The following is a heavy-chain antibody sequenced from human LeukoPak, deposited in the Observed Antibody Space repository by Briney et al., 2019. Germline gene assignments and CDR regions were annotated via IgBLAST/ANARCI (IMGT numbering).Heavy chain of an antibody. V-gene: IGHV1-18*01. CDR2: ISAYNGNT. CDR3: ARDYLYSSKGDFDY. J-gene: IGHJ4*02. D-gene: IGHD6-13*01. CDR1: GYTFTSYG. Sequence: AASVKVSCKASGYTFTSYGISWVRQAPGQGLEWMGWISAYNGNTNYAQKLKGRVTMTTDTSTSTAYMELRSLRSDDTAVYYCARDYLYSSKGDFDYWGQGTLVTVSS.